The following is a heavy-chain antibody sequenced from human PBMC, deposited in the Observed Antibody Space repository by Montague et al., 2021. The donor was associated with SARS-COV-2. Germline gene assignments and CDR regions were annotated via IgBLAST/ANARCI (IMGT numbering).Heavy chain of an antibody. CDR2: HSYSASS. Sequence: SETLSLTCTVSGGSIRSSCYYWGWKRQAQGKGLVWNGNHSYSASSXYSPSLQSQVTICVDTSKNPFSLKLGTVTAADTAVYSSARHRITIFLGRMFDYWGQGTLVTVSS. J-gene: IGHJ4*02. CDR3: ARHRITIFLGRMFDY. CDR1: GGSIRSSCYY. V-gene: IGHV4-39*01. D-gene: IGHD3-9*01.